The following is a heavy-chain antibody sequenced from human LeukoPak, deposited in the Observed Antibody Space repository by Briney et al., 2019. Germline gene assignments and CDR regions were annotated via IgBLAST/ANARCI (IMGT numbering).Heavy chain of an antibody. V-gene: IGHV1-2*02. D-gene: IGHD6-19*01. CDR1: GYTFTGYY. CDR2: INPNSGGT. Sequence: ASVRVSCKASGYTFTGYYIHWVRQAPGQGLEYMGWINPNSGGTKYAQKFQGRVTMTRDTSISTVYMELSRLGSDDTAAYYCARDLYQWLPSTRPRDYYYYMDVWAEGTTVTVSS. CDR3: ARDLYQWLPSTRPRDYYYYMDV. J-gene: IGHJ6*03.